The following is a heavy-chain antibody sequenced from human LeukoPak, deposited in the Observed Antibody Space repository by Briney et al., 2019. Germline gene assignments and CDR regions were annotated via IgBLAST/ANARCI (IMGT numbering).Heavy chain of an antibody. Sequence: GESLQISCQGSGYSFTSYWIGWVRQMPGKGLEWMGIIYPGESNTRYSPSFQGQVTISADKSISTAYLQWSSLKTSDTAIYYCARRGVVPTTIGFDHWGQGTLVTVSS. CDR1: GYSFTSYW. V-gene: IGHV5-51*01. CDR2: IYPGESNT. J-gene: IGHJ4*02. D-gene: IGHD2-2*01. CDR3: ARRGVVPTTIGFDH.